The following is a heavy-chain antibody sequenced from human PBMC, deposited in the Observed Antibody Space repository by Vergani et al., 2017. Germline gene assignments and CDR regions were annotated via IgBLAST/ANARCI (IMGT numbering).Heavy chain of an antibody. CDR1: GYSFTSYW. V-gene: IGHV5-51*03. CDR2: IYPGDSDT. Sequence: EVQLVQSGAEVKKPGESLKISCKGSGYSFTSYWIGWVRQMPGKGLEWMGIIYPGDSDTRYSPSFQGQVTISADKSISTAYLQWSSLKASDTAMYYCARLHYYGSGSYYGLGYYGMDVWGQGTTVTVSS. D-gene: IGHD3-10*01. J-gene: IGHJ6*02. CDR3: ARLHYYGSGSYYGLGYYGMDV.